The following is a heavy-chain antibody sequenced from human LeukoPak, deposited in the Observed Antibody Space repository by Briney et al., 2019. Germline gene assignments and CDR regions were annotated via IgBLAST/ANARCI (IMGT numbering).Heavy chain of an antibody. J-gene: IGHJ5*02. CDR1: GGSISSYY. V-gene: IGHV4-59*01. Sequence: SETLSLTCTVSGGSISSYYWSWIRQPPGKGLEWIGYIYYSGSTNYNPSLKSRVTISVDTSKNQFSLKLSSVTAADTAVYYCARAGYYYGSGRYEGPGLFDPWGQGTLVTVSS. CDR3: ARAGYYYGSGRYEGPGLFDP. D-gene: IGHD3-10*01. CDR2: IYYSGST.